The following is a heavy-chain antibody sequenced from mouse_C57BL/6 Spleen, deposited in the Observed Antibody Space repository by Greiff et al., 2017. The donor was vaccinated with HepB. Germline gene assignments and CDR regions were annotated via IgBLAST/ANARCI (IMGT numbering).Heavy chain of an antibody. Sequence: QVQLQQSGAELVKPGASVKMSCKASGYTFTTYPIEWMKQNHGKSLEWIGSFHPYNDDTKYNEKFKGKATLTVEKSSSTVYLELRRLTSDDSAVYYCARREFGNYPFWFAYWGQGTLVTVSA. CDR2: FHPYNDDT. J-gene: IGHJ3*01. V-gene: IGHV1-47*01. D-gene: IGHD2-10*02. CDR3: ARREFGNYPFWFAY. CDR1: GYTFTTYP.